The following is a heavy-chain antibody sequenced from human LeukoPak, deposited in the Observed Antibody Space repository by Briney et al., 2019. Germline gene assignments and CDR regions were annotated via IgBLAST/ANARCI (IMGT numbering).Heavy chain of an antibody. D-gene: IGHD1-26*01. V-gene: IGHV3-30*02. CDR2: ILYDGSTK. CDR3: AKTLRELSGGAFDI. J-gene: IGHJ3*02. CDR1: GFTFSSYG. Sequence: PGGSLRLSCAASGFTFSSYGMHWVRQAPGKGLEWVALILYDGSTKFYADSVKGRFTISRDNSKNTMSLQMNSLRAEDTAVYYCAKTLRELSGGAFDIWGQGTMATVSS.